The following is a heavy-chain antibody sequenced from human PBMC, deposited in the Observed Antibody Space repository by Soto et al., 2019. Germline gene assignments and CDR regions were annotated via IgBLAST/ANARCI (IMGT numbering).Heavy chain of an antibody. CDR1: GGSFSGYY. D-gene: IGHD6-13*01. Sequence: PSETLSLTCAVYGGSFSGYYWSWIRQPPGKGLEWIGEINHSGSTNYNPSLKSRVTISVDTSKNQFSLKLSSVTAADTAVYYCARRHESMGSRARFDPWGQGTLVTVSS. V-gene: IGHV4-34*01. CDR3: ARRHESMGSRARFDP. CDR2: INHSGST. J-gene: IGHJ5*02.